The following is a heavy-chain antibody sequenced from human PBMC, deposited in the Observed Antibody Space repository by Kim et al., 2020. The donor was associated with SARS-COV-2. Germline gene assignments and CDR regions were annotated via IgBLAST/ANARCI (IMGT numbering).Heavy chain of an antibody. CDR3: TEDWQFAD. CDR2: IRGNGDST. V-gene: IGHV3-23*01. CDR1: GFTFSSYV. Sequence: GGSLRLSCAASGFTFSSYVMNWVRQAPGKGLEWVSTIRGNGDSTYYADSVKGRFTISRDNSKNTVYLQMNSLRAEDTAVYYCTEDWQFADWGQGTLVTVS. J-gene: IGHJ4*02.